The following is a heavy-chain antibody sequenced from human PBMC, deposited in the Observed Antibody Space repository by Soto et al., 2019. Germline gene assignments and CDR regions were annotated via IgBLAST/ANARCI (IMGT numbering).Heavy chain of an antibody. V-gene: IGHV1-8*01. Sequence: QVQLVQSGAEVKKPGASVKVSCKASGYTFTSYDINWVRQATGQGLEWMGWMNPNSGNTGHAQKFQGRVTMTRNTSIRTSYMGMRSLRSEDTAGHYCGGRTYYYESRGSKDSWGQGTLVTVSS. CDR3: GGRTYYYESRGSKDS. CDR2: MNPNSGNT. J-gene: IGHJ5*01. CDR1: GYTFTSYD. D-gene: IGHD3-22*01.